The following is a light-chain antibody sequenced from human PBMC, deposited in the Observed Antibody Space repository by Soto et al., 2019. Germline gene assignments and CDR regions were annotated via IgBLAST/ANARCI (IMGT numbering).Light chain of an antibody. V-gene: IGKV1-33*01. CDR2: DVS. J-gene: IGKJ5*01. CDR3: QQYDNYDIT. Sequence: DIQMTQSPSSLSASVGDTVTITCQASQDITKFLNWYQQKPGKAPKLLIYDVSNLETGVPSRFSGSGSETHFTLTINSLQPEDIATYYCQQYDNYDITFGQGTRLEIK. CDR1: QDITKF.